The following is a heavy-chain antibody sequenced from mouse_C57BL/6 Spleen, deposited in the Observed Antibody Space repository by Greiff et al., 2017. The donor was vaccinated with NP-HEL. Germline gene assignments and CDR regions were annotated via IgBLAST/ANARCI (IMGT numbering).Heavy chain of an antibody. J-gene: IGHJ2*01. V-gene: IGHV1-4*01. D-gene: IGHD1-1*01. CDR3: ARGDYGSDFDY. CDR1: GYTFTSYT. Sequence: QVQLQQSGAELARPGASVKMSCKASGYTFTSYTMHWVNQRPGQGLEWIGYINPSSGYTKYNQKFKDKATLTADKSSSTAYMQLSSLTSEDSAVYYCARGDYGSDFDYRGQGTTLTVSS. CDR2: INPSSGYT.